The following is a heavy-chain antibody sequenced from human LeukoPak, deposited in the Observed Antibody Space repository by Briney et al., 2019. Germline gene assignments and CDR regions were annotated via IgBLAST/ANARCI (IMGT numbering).Heavy chain of an antibody. V-gene: IGHV4-59*08. CDR3: ARHKYYDIATGFDY. CDR2: IYSSGIT. D-gene: IGHD3-9*01. J-gene: IGHJ4*02. Sequence: SETLSLTCTVSGGSISSHYWTWIRQPPGKGLEWIGYIYSSGITNYNPSLTSRLTISVDTSSNQFSLDLRSMTAADTAVYYCARHKYYDIATGFDYWGQGTLVTVSS. CDR1: GGSISSHY.